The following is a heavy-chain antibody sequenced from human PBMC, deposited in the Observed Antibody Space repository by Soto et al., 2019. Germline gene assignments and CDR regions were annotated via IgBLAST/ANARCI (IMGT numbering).Heavy chain of an antibody. CDR3: AKAGWFGGGLPSNYMDV. D-gene: IGHD3-10*01. CDR1: GFTFSSYG. Sequence: GGSLRLSCAASGFTFSSYGMHWVRQAPGKGLEWVAVISYDGSNKYYADSVKGRFTISRDNSKNTLYLQMNSLRAEDTAVYYCAKAGWFGGGLPSNYMDVWGKGTTVTVSS. CDR2: ISYDGSNK. J-gene: IGHJ6*03. V-gene: IGHV3-30*18.